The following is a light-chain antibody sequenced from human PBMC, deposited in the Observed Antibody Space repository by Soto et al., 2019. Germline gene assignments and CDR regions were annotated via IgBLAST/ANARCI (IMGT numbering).Light chain of an antibody. V-gene: IGLV2-8*01. Sequence: QSALTQPPSASGSPGQSVTISCTGTSSDIGGYNYVSWYQQHPGKAPKLIIYEVSKRPSGVPDRFSGSKSGNTASLTVSGLRAEDEADYYYTSYAGSNNLVFAGGTKLTVL. CDR2: EVS. CDR3: TSYAGSNNLV. J-gene: IGLJ3*02. CDR1: SSDIGGYNY.